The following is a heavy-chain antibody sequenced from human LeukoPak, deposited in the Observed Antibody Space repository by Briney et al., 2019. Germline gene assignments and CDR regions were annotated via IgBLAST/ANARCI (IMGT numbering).Heavy chain of an antibody. CDR3: ARSRRPLNGYYTD. Sequence: PSETLSLTCAVYGGSFSGYYWSWIRQPPGKGLEWIGEINHSGSTNYNPSLKSRVTISVDTSKNQFSLKLSSVTAADTAVYYSARSRRPLNGYYTDWGQGTLVTVSS. V-gene: IGHV4-34*01. CDR1: GGSFSGYY. CDR2: INHSGST. J-gene: IGHJ4*02. D-gene: IGHD3-9*01.